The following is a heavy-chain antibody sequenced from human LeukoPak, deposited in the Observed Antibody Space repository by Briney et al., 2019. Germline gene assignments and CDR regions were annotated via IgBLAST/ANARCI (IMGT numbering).Heavy chain of an antibody. V-gene: IGHV3-69-1*01. D-gene: IGHD6-13*01. CDR3: ARIGAGSSRDY. J-gene: IGHJ4*02. CDR1: GFTLSKFD. Sequence: NPGGSLRLSCAASGFTLSKFDMTWVRQAPGKGLEWVSSIVGSSSTYYSDSLKGRFTISRDNAKNSLYLQMNSLRAEDTAVYYCARIGAGSSRDYWGQGTLVTVSS. CDR2: IVGSSST.